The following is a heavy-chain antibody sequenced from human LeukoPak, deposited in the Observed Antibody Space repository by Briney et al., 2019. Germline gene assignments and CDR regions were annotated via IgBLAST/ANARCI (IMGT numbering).Heavy chain of an antibody. CDR2: IYHSGST. J-gene: IGHJ6*02. D-gene: IGHD6-19*01. CDR3: AREGIAVAGDYYGMDV. V-gene: IGHV4-30-2*01. CDR1: GGSISSGGYS. Sequence: PSETLSLTCAVSGGSISSGGYSWTWIRQPPGKGLEWIGYIYHSGSTNYNPSLKSRVTISVDTSKNQFSLKLSSVTAADTAVYYCAREGIAVAGDYYGMDVWGQGTTVTVSS.